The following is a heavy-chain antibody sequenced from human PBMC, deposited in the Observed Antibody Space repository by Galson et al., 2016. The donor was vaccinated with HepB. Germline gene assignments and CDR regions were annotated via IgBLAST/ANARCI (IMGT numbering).Heavy chain of an antibody. Sequence: SLRLSCAASRFTFSSYAMSWVRQAPGKGLEWVSGISGSGGRTYYADSVKGRFTISRDNSKNTLYLQMNSLRVEDTALYYCAKDGRRGDYVGSYFDYWGQGTLVTVSS. CDR1: RFTFSSYA. D-gene: IGHD4-23*01. CDR2: ISGSGGRT. J-gene: IGHJ4*02. V-gene: IGHV3-23*01. CDR3: AKDGRRGDYVGSYFDY.